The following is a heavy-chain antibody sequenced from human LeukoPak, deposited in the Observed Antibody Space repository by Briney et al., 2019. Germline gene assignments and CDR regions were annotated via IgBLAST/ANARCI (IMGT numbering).Heavy chain of an antibody. J-gene: IGHJ4*02. CDR2: ISAYNGNT. V-gene: IGHV1-18*01. CDR1: GFTFTSYG. Sequence: GGSLRLSCAASGFTFTSYGISWVRQAPGQGLEWMGWISAYNGNTNYAQKLQGRVTMTTDTSTSTAYMELRSLRSDDTAVYYCARDYDYWGQGTLVTVSS. CDR3: ARDYDY.